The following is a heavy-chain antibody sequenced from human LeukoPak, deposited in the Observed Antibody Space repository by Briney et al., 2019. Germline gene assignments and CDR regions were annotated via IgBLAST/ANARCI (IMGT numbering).Heavy chain of an antibody. D-gene: IGHD6-13*01. CDR2: IYHSGST. CDR1: GGSISSGGYY. J-gene: IGHJ4*02. Sequence: PSETLSLTCTVSGGSISSGGYYWSWIRQPPGKGLEWIGSIYHSGSTYYNPSLKSRVTISVDTSKSQFSPKLSSVTAADTAVYYCARGTAGTVFDYWGQGTLVTVSS. CDR3: ARGTAGTVFDY. V-gene: IGHV4-39*07.